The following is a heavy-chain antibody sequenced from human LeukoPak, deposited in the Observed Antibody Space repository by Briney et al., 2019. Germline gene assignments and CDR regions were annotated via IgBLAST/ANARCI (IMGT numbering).Heavy chain of an antibody. J-gene: IGHJ4*02. CDR3: AADSSGYWTFDY. CDR1: GGSIRSSSYY. CDR2: MYYSGST. Sequence: SETLSLTCTVSGGSIRSSSYYWAWIRQAPGKGLEWIGSMYYSGSTYYNPSLKSRVIISVDTSKSQFSLNLTSVTAADTATYFCAADSSGYWTFDYWSQGTLVTVSS. V-gene: IGHV4-39*01. D-gene: IGHD3-22*01.